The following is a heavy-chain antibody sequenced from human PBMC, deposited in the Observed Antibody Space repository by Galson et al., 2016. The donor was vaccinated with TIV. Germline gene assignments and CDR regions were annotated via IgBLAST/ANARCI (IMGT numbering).Heavy chain of an antibody. J-gene: IGHJ4*02. D-gene: IGHD3-16*01. Sequence: CAISGDSVSSNSAAWNWLRQSPSRGLEWLGRTFYRSKWYNDYAPSVKSRITINPDTSKNQISLQPNSVTPEDTAVYYCARATPSVFGIIMTLDSWGQGTLVTVSS. CDR3: ARATPSVFGIIMTLDS. CDR2: TFYRSKWYN. CDR1: GDSVSSNSAA. V-gene: IGHV6-1*01.